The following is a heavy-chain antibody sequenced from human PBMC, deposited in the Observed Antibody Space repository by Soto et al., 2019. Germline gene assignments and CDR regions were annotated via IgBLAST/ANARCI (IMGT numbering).Heavy chain of an antibody. V-gene: IGHV4-31*03. CDR1: GGSISSGGYY. J-gene: IGHJ4*02. Sequence: QVQLQESGPGLVKPSQTLSLTCTVSGGSISSGGYYWSWIRQHPGKGLEWIGYIYYSGTTYYNPSLKSRVTISVAPRTTEFYLTLCSVSPGDTFRLYCARTPRKWGQGTLVTVYS. CDR3: ARTPRK. CDR2: IYYSGTT.